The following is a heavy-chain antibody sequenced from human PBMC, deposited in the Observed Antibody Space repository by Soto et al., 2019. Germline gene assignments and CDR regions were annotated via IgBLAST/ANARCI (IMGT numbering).Heavy chain of an antibody. D-gene: IGHD3-3*01. V-gene: IGHV3-30-3*01. CDR1: GFTFSSYA. Sequence: QVQLVESGGGVVQPGRSLRLSCAASGFTFSSYAMHWVRQAPGKGLEWVAVISYDGSNKYYADSVKGRFTISRDNSKNRLYLQVNSLRSDETAVYYCARTRARGLRVEWPADYWGQGTLVTVSS. J-gene: IGHJ4*02. CDR3: ARTRARGLRVEWPADY. CDR2: ISYDGSNK.